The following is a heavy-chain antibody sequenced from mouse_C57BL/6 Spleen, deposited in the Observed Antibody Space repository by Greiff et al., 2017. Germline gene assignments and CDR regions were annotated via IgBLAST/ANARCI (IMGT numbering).Heavy chain of an antibody. CDR3: AREDYGSSYGY. V-gene: IGHV3-6*01. J-gene: IGHJ2*01. Sequence: VQLKESGPGLVKPSQSLSLTCSVTGYSITSGYYWNWIRQFPGNKLEWMGYISYDGSNNYNPSLKNRISITRDTSKNQFFLKLNSVTTEDTATYDCAREDYGSSYGYWGQGTTLTVSS. D-gene: IGHD1-1*01. CDR1: GYSITSGYY. CDR2: ISYDGSN.